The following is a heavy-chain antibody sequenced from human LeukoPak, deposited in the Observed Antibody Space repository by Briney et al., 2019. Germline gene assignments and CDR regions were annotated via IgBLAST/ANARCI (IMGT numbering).Heavy chain of an antibody. CDR1: GFTFSNYA. J-gene: IGHJ4*02. D-gene: IGHD3-9*01. Sequence: GGSLRLSCAASGFTFSNYAMSWVRQAPGKGLEWVSAILGSGGSTYYADSAKGRFTVSRDNSKSTLYLQMNSLRAEDTALYYCAKWGDYDVLTGYYVPDYWGQGTLVTVSS. CDR2: ILGSGGST. V-gene: IGHV3-23*01. CDR3: AKWGDYDVLTGYYVPDY.